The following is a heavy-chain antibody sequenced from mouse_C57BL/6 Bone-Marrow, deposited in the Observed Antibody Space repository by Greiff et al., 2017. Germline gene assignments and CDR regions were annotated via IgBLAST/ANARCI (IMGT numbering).Heavy chain of an antibody. J-gene: IGHJ4*01. CDR1: GFTFTDYY. CDR2: IRNKANGYTT. V-gene: IGHV7-3*01. CDR3: ARYYPFYAMDY. Sequence: EVQLVESGGGLVQPGGSLSLSCAASGFTFTDYYMSWVRQPPGKALEWLGFIRNKANGYTTEYSASVKGRFTISRDNSQSILYLQMNALRAEDSATYYCARYYPFYAMDYWGQGTSVTFSS.